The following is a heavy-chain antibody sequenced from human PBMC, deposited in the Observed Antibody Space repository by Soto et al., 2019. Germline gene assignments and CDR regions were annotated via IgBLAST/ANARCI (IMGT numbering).Heavy chain of an antibody. D-gene: IGHD5-12*01. V-gene: IGHV4-59*01. Sequence: ASETLSLTCTVSGGSISSYYWSWIRQPPGKGLEWIGYIYYSGSTNYNPSLKSRVTISVDTSKNQFSLKLSSVTAADTAVYYCARVRDGYNYAPANFDYWGQGTLVTVSS. J-gene: IGHJ4*02. CDR2: IYYSGST. CDR1: GGSISSYY. CDR3: ARVRDGYNYAPANFDY.